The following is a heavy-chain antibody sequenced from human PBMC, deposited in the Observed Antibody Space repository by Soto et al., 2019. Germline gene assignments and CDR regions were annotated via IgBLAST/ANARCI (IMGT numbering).Heavy chain of an antibody. V-gene: IGHV3-33*01. Sequence: GGSLRLSCAASGFTFSSYGMHWVRRAPGKGLEWVAVIWYDGSNKYYADSVKGRFTISRDNSKNTLYLQMNSLRAEDTAVYYCARELPNYDFWSGYPYYGMDVWGQGTTVTV. D-gene: IGHD3-3*01. CDR2: IWYDGSNK. CDR1: GFTFSSYG. CDR3: ARELPNYDFWSGYPYYGMDV. J-gene: IGHJ6*02.